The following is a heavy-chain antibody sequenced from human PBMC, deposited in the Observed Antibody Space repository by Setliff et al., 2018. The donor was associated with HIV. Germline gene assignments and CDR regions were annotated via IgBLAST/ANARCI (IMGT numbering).Heavy chain of an antibody. V-gene: IGHV4-4*09. CDR3: ARFPTVVTAPGF. CDR1: GGSISSYY. J-gene: IGHJ4*02. Sequence: PSETLSLTCTVSGGSISSYYWSWIRQPPGKGLEWIGYIYTSGSTNYNPSLKSRVTISVDTSKNQFSLKLTSVTAADPAVYFCARFPTVVTAPGFWGRGTLVTVS. D-gene: IGHD2-21*02. CDR2: IYTSGST.